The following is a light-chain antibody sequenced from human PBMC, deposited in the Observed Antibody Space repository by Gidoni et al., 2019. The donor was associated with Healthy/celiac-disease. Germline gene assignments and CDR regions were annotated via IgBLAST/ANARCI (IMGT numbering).Light chain of an antibody. CDR1: QGISSY. V-gene: IGKV1-9*01. CDR3: QQLNSYPSGRT. J-gene: IGKJ1*01. Sequence: DIQLTQSPSFLSASVGDRVTITCRASQGISSYLAWYQQKPGKAPKLLIYAASTLQSRVPSRFSGSGSGTEFTLTISSLQPEDFVIYYCQQLNSYPSGRTFGQGTKVEIK. CDR2: AAS.